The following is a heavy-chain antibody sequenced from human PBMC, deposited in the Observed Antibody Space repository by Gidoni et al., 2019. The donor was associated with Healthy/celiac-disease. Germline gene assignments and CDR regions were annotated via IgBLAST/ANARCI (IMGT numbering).Heavy chain of an antibody. CDR1: GGSFSGYY. J-gene: IGHJ4*02. Sequence: QVQLQQWGAVLLTPSETLSLTCAVHGGSFSGYYWSWIRQPPGKGLEWIGEINHSGSTNYNPALKSRVTISVDTSKNQFSLKLSSVTAADTAVYYCARGGPNWGSWFDYWGQGTLVTVSS. CDR2: INHSGST. D-gene: IGHD7-27*01. V-gene: IGHV4-34*01. CDR3: ARGGPNWGSWFDY.